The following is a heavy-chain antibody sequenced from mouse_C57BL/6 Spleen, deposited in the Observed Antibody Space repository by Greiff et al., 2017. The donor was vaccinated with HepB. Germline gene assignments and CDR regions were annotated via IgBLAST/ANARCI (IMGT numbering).Heavy chain of an antibody. V-gene: IGHV1-61*01. J-gene: IGHJ3*01. CDR1: GYTFTSYW. CDR3: ARRDYDGWFAY. CDR2: IYPSDSGT. Sequence: QVQLKQPGAELVRPGSSVKLSCKASGYTFTSYWMDWVKQRPGQGLEWIGNIYPSDSGTHYNQKFKDKATLTVDKSSSTAYMQLSSLTSEDSAVYYCARRDYDGWFAYWGQGTLVTVSA. D-gene: IGHD2-4*01.